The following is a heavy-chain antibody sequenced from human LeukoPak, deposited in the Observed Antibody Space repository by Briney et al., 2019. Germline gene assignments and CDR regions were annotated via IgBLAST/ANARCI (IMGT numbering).Heavy chain of an antibody. CDR2: IYYSGST. CDR1: GGSISSYY. D-gene: IGHD6-6*01. J-gene: IGHJ6*02. CDR3: AGLKLVEQLDYYYYYGMDV. Sequence: PSETLSLTCTVSGGSISSYYWSWIRQPPGKGLEWIGYIYYSGSTNYNPSLKSRVTISVDTSKNQFSLKLSSVTAADTAVYYCAGLKLVEQLDYYYYYGMDVWGQGTTVTVSS. V-gene: IGHV4-59*08.